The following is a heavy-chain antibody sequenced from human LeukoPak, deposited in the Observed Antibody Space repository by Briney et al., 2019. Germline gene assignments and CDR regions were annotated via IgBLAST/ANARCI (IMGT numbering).Heavy chain of an antibody. Sequence: GESLRISCKGSGYSFTSYWTSWVRQMPGKGLEWMGRIDPSDSYTNYSPSFQGHVTISADKSISTAYLQWSSLKASDTAMYYCARQGGYCSGGSCYSGAFDIWGQGTMVTVSS. CDR2: IDPSDSYT. CDR1: GYSFTSYW. CDR3: ARQGGYCSGGSCYSGAFDI. V-gene: IGHV5-10-1*01. J-gene: IGHJ3*02. D-gene: IGHD2-15*01.